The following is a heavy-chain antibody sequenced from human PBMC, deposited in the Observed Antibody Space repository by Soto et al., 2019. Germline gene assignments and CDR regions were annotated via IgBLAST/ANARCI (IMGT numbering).Heavy chain of an antibody. CDR1: GGSISSYY. V-gene: IGHV4-59*08. CDR3: ARLRYSGSYYWFDP. CDR2: IYYSGST. D-gene: IGHD1-26*01. Sequence: PSETLSLTCTVSGGSISSYYWSWIRQPPGKGLEWIGYIYYSGSTNYNPSLKSRVTISVDTSKNQFSLKLSSVTAADTSVYYCARLRYSGSYYWFDPWGQRTLVTVSS. J-gene: IGHJ5*02.